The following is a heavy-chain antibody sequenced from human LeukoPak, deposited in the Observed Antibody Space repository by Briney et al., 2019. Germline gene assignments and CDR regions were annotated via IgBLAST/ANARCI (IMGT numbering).Heavy chain of an antibody. Sequence: ASVKVSCKASGYTFTSYGIGWVRQAPGQGLEWMGWISAYNGNTNYAQKLQGRVTMTTDTSTSTVYMELSSLRSEDTAVYYCARAQDSSSSTPFDYWGQGTLVTVSS. CDR2: ISAYNGNT. J-gene: IGHJ4*02. CDR1: GYTFTSYG. CDR3: ARAQDSSSSTPFDY. D-gene: IGHD6-6*01. V-gene: IGHV1-18*01.